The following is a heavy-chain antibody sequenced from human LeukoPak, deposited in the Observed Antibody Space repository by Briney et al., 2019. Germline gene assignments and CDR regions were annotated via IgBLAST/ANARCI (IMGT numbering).Heavy chain of an antibody. D-gene: IGHD4-11*01. V-gene: IGHV3-30*18. CDR2: LSFDGSYK. Sequence: GRSLRLSCAASGFTFNSYGMHWVRQAPVKGLEWVAVLSFDGSYKYYADSVKGRFTISRDNSKNTLYLHMNSLRVDDTAVYYCAKGSFSNWFDYWGQGTLVTVSS. CDR3: AKGSFSNWFDY. J-gene: IGHJ4*02. CDR1: GFTFNSYG.